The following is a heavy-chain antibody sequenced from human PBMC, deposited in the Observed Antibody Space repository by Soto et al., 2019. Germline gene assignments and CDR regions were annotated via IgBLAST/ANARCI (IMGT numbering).Heavy chain of an antibody. Sequence: QVQLVQSGAEVRKPGSSVKVSCKASGGTFSRHAISWVRQAPGQGLEWMGGIIPIFGTAIHAQKFQGRVTIIADETTSTGYKEMSSLRSEDTAMYYCARGWGYDSNDYYYAYLGQGTLVIVSS. CDR3: ARGWGYDSNDYYYAY. CDR1: GGTFSRHA. CDR2: IIPIFGTA. J-gene: IGHJ4*02. V-gene: IGHV1-69*01. D-gene: IGHD3-22*01.